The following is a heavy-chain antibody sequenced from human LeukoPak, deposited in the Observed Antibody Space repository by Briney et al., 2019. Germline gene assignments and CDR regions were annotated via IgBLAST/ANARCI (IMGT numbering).Heavy chain of an antibody. CDR3: ALAPNSNWFDS. Sequence: SETLSLTCTVSGDSTSNFYWNWIRQSPGKGLEWTGNIHYSGSSVYNPSLKSRGTISIDTSRRQFFLKLNSVTAADTAVYFCALAPNSNWFDSWGPGTLVTVSS. V-gene: IGHV4-59*03. CDR2: IHYSGSS. J-gene: IGHJ5*01. CDR1: GDSTSNFY. D-gene: IGHD2-8*01.